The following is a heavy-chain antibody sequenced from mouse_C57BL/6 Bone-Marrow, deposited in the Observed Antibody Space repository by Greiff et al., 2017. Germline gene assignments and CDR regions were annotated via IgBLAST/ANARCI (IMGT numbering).Heavy chain of an antibody. CDR2: INPNNGGT. CDR3: ARITTVVEGYFDY. CDR1: GYTFTDYN. J-gene: IGHJ2*01. V-gene: IGHV1-18*01. Sequence: VQLQQSGPELVKPGASVKIPCKASGYTFTDYNMDWVKQSHGKSLEWIGDINPNNGGTIYNQKFKGKATLTVDKSSSTAYMELRSLTSEDTAVYYCARITTVVEGYFDYWGQGTTLTVSS. D-gene: IGHD1-1*01.